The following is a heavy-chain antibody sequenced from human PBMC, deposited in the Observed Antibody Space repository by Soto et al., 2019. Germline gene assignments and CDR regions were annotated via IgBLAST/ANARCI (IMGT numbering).Heavy chain of an antibody. D-gene: IGHD1-26*01. CDR3: ARVYSGSYSDS. CDR1: GASIRSNNW. Sequence: SETLSLTCAVSGASIRSNNWWSWVRQPPGKGLEWIGEIFQNGSTNYNPSLKTRLTISVDKSKNQFSLKLSSVTAADTAAYYCARVYSGSYSDSWGRGTLVTVSS. CDR2: IFQNGST. J-gene: IGHJ4*02. V-gene: IGHV4-4*02.